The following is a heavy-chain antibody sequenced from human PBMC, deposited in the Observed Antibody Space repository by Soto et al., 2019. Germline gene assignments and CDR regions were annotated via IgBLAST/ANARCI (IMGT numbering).Heavy chain of an antibody. CDR2: ISSSGSTI. CDR3: ARDYGGSYYYYYYGMDV. D-gene: IGHD1-26*01. CDR1: GFTFSSYE. V-gene: IGHV3-48*03. J-gene: IGHJ6*02. Sequence: GGSLRLSCAASGFTFSSYEMNWVRQAPGKGLEWVSYISSSGSTIYYADSVKGRFTISRDNAKNSLYLQMNSLRAEDTAVYYCARDYGGSYYYYYYGMDVWGQGTTVTVSS.